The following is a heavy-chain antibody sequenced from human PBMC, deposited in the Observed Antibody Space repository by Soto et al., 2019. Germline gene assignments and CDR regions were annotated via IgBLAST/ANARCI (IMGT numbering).Heavy chain of an antibody. CDR3: ARGIGPVVTNDAFDS. Sequence: QVQLVQSGAEVKKPGSSVKVSCKASGGTFSSYTISWVRQAPGQGLEWMGRIIPILGIANYAQKFQGRVKITADKSTSTAYMELSSLRSEDTAVYYCARGIGPVVTNDAFDSWGQGTMVTVSS. D-gene: IGHD2-21*02. J-gene: IGHJ3*02. V-gene: IGHV1-69*02. CDR2: IIPILGIA. CDR1: GGTFSSYT.